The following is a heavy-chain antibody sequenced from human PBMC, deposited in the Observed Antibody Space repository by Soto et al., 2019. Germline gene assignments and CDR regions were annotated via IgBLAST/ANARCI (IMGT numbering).Heavy chain of an antibody. CDR3: FRGGFPDYGKEGRY. CDR1: GYTFTSYN. V-gene: IGHV1-46*01. D-gene: IGHD4-17*01. J-gene: IGHJ4*02. Sequence: QVPLMQSGAEVKKPGASVKVSCKASGYTFTSYNVHWVRQAPGQGLEWMGIIYASGGSTTYAQNFQGRLTVTRDTSTSTVYMELSSLRSDDTAVYYCFRGGFPDYGKEGRYWGQGTLVTVSS. CDR2: IYASGGST.